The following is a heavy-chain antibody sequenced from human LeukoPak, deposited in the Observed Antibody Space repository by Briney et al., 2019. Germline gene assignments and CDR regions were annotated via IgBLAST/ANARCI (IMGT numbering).Heavy chain of an antibody. J-gene: IGHJ5*01. V-gene: IGHV6-1*01. D-gene: IGHD3-16*01. CDR2: TYYRSEWFI. CDR1: GDSVSSNSAV. Sequence: SQTLSLTCAISGDSVSSNSAVWNWIRQSSSRGLEWLGRTYYRSEWFIDYAPSVKSRISINPDTSKNQFSLQLDSVAPEDTAVYYCARSSAGFDSWGQGTLVTVSS. CDR3: ARSSAGFDS.